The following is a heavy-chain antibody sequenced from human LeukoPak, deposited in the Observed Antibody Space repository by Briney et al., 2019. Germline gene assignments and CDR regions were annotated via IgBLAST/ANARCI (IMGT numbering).Heavy chain of an antibody. CDR1: GGTISSSTYY. CDR2: IYYSGST. J-gene: IGHJ3*02. D-gene: IGHD6-13*01. V-gene: IGHV4-39*01. CDR3: ARPLSGSSSWHGDAFDI. Sequence: PSETLSLTCTVSGGTISSSTYYWGWIRQPPGKGLEWIGSIYYSGSTYYNASLKSRVTISADTSKNQFSLKLSSVTAADTAVYYCARPLSGSSSWHGDAFDIWGQGTMVTVSS.